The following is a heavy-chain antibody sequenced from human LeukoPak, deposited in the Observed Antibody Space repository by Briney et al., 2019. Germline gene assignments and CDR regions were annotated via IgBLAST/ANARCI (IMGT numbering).Heavy chain of an antibody. CDR2: INPNSGGT. CDR3: ARVTYYYDSSGATTFDY. CDR1: GYTLTGYY. Sequence: GASVKVSCKASGYTLTGYYMHWVRQAPGQGLEWMGWINPNSGGTNYAQKFQGRVTMTRDTSISTAYMELSRLRSDDTAVYYCARVTYYYDSSGATTFDYWGQGTLVTVSS. D-gene: IGHD3-22*01. V-gene: IGHV1-2*02. J-gene: IGHJ4*02.